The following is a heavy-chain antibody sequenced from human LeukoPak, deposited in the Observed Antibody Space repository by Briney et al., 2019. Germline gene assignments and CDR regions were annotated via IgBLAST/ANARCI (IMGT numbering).Heavy chain of an antibody. J-gene: IGHJ4*02. Sequence: PSETLSLTCAVSGGSISSSNWWSWVRQPPGKGLEWIGEIYHSGSTNYNPSLKSRVTISVDKSKNQFSLKLSSVPAADTAVYYCARDTAMVPYYFDYWGQGTLVTVSS. CDR1: GGSISSSNW. CDR3: ARDTAMVPYYFDY. V-gene: IGHV4-4*02. CDR2: IYHSGST. D-gene: IGHD5-18*01.